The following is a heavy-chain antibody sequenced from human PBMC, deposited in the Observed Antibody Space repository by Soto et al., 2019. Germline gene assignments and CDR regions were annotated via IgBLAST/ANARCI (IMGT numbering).Heavy chain of an antibody. CDR1: GINYNTYA. Sequence: QVQLVQSGAEMKKPGASVKLSCKTSGINYNTYAIHWVRQAPGQGLEWMGWINAGNGDTRYSHNFQGRVTLTRDTSASTGYMDLDSLKSEDTGVYYCARAISGYVTWGQGTLVTVSS. CDR2: INAGNGDT. V-gene: IGHV1-3*01. J-gene: IGHJ4*02. D-gene: IGHD5-12*01. CDR3: ARAISGYVT.